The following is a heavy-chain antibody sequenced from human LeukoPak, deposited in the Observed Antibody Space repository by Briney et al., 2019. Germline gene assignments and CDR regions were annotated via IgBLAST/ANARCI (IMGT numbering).Heavy chain of an antibody. J-gene: IGHJ6*02. D-gene: IGHD2-15*01. Sequence: SETLSLTCTVSGGSISSYYWSWIRQPPGKGLEWIGYIYYSGYTNYNPSLKSRVTISVDTSRKQFSLKLSSVTVADTAVCYCARMGGGYYYYGMDVWGQGTTVTVSS. V-gene: IGHV4-59*08. CDR3: ARMGGGYYYYGMDV. CDR2: IYYSGYT. CDR1: GGSISSYY.